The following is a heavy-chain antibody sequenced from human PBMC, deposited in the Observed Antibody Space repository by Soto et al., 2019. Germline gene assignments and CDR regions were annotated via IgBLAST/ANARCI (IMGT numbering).Heavy chain of an antibody. Sequence: QVQLVESGGGVVQPGRSLTIFCTASGFTFKHNAIPWIRQAPAKGLEWVADISFDGSTKNYADSVKGRFTISRDNSKNTLSLQMRALKGEDTATYYCAREGIAESGPNFYDFWGQGTLVAVSS. J-gene: IGHJ4*02. CDR3: AREGIAESGPNFYDF. D-gene: IGHD6-13*01. V-gene: IGHV3-30-3*01. CDR1: GFTFKHNA. CDR2: ISFDGSTK.